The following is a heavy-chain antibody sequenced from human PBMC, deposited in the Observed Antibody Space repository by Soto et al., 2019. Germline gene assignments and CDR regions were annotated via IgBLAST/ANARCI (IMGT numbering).Heavy chain of an antibody. Sequence: QITLKESGPTLVKPTQTLTLTCTFSGFSLSTSGVGVGWIRQPPGKALEWLALIYWDDDKRYSPSLKSRLTITKDTPKNQVVLTMTNMDPVDTATYYCALQNYYGSGSSPTFDYWGPGTLVTVSS. CDR1: GFSLSTSGVG. CDR2: IYWDDDK. CDR3: ALQNYYGSGSSPTFDY. D-gene: IGHD3-10*01. J-gene: IGHJ4*02. V-gene: IGHV2-5*02.